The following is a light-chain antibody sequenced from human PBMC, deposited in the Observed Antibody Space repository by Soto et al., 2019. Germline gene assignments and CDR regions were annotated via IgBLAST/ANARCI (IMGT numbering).Light chain of an antibody. V-gene: IGLV1-47*01. Sequence: QSVLTQPPSASGTPGQRVTISCSGSSSNIGSNYVYWYQQLPGTAPKLLIYMNNQRPSGVPNRFSGSNAGNSASLAISGLRSDYAADYYCAAWDDSLSGWVFGGGTKLTVL. CDR1: SSNIGSNY. CDR3: AAWDDSLSGWV. CDR2: MNN. J-gene: IGLJ3*02.